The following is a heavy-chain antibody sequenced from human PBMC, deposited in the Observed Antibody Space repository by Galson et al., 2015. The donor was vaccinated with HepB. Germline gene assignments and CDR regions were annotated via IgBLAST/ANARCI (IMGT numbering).Heavy chain of an antibody. CDR2: ISYDGSNK. J-gene: IGHJ4*02. D-gene: IGHD3-10*01. Sequence: SLRLSCAASGFAFSNYAMHWVRQAPGKGLEWVAVISYDGSNKYHADSVKGRFTISRDNSKNALYLQMNSLRAEDTALYYCARDRSDYYYASGSYYNPPDYWGQGTLVTVSS. V-gene: IGHV3-30*04. CDR3: ARDRSDYYYASGSYYNPPDY. CDR1: GFAFSNYA.